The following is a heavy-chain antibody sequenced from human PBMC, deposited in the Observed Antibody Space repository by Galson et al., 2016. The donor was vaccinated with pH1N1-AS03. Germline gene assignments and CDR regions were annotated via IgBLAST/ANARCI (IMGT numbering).Heavy chain of an antibody. CDR2: ISYDGSNE. D-gene: IGHD3-16*01. Sequence: SLRLSCAASGFTFSNYGMHWVRQAPGKGLEWVAGISYDGSNEYYADSVKGRFTISRHISTNTVNLQMNNLRVEDTATYYCATDRFGEPTTWGQGTLIIVS. CDR1: GFTFSNYG. V-gene: IGHV3-30*03. CDR3: ATDRFGEPTT. J-gene: IGHJ5*02.